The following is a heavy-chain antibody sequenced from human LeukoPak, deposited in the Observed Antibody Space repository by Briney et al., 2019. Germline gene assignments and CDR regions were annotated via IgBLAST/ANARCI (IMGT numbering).Heavy chain of an antibody. Sequence: PGGSLRLSCAASGFTFSDYYMSWIRQAPGKGLEWVSCISSSGSTIYYADSVKGRFTISRDNAKNSLYLQMNSLRAEDTAVYYCARDQSSSWYDRSYDAYYGMDVWGQGTTVTVSS. J-gene: IGHJ6*02. CDR3: ARDQSSSWYDRSYDAYYGMDV. D-gene: IGHD6-13*01. CDR2: ISSSGSTI. CDR1: GFTFSDYY. V-gene: IGHV3-11*01.